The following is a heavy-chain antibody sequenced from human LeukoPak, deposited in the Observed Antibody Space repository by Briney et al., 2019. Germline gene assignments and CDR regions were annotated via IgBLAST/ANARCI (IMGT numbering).Heavy chain of an antibody. D-gene: IGHD6-19*01. CDR1: GFTFSSHW. Sequence: PGGSLRLSCAASGFTFSSHWMHWVRQAPGKGLVWVSRINSDGSSISYADSVKGRFTISRDNAKNTLYLQMNSLRAEDTAVYYCATAVASSSGWYADYWGQGTLVTVSS. CDR2: INSDGSSI. V-gene: IGHV3-74*01. J-gene: IGHJ4*02. CDR3: ATAVASSSGWYADY.